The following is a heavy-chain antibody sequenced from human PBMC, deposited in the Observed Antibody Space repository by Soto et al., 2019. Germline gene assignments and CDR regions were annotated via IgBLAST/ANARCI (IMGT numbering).Heavy chain of an antibody. Sequence: QVQLQESGPGLVEPSETLSLTCSVSGDSISSSYWSWIRQPPGKGLEWIGYIYYSVSTNYNPSLKSRVTISLDTSKNQFSMKVSSVTAADTAVYYCARGYDWFDPWGQGTLVPVSS. J-gene: IGHJ5*02. V-gene: IGHV4-59*01. D-gene: IGHD5-12*01. CDR1: GDSISSSY. CDR3: ARGYDWFDP. CDR2: IYYSVST.